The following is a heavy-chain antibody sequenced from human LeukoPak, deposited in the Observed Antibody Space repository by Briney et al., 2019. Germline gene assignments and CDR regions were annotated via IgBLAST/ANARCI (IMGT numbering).Heavy chain of an antibody. Sequence: GGSLRLSCAASGFTFSSYGMHWVRQAPGKGLEWVAVISYDGSNKYYADSVKGRFTISRDNSKNTLYLQMNSLRAEDTAVYYCARGLGYCSGGTCSFDPWGQGTLVTVSS. CDR3: ARGLGYCSGGTCSFDP. V-gene: IGHV3-30*03. D-gene: IGHD2-15*01. CDR2: ISYDGSNK. CDR1: GFTFSSYG. J-gene: IGHJ5*02.